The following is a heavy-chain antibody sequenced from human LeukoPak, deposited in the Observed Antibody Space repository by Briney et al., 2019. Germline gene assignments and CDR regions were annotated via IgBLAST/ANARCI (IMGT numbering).Heavy chain of an antibody. CDR2: IYYSGST. V-gene: IGHV4-59*08. J-gene: IGHJ4*02. CDR3: ATYRGTRGSYYY. D-gene: IGHD1-1*01. CDR1: GGSISGYY. Sequence: SETLSLTCTVSGGSISGYYWNWIRQPPGKGLEWIGYIYYSGSTSYNPSLKSRVTMSVDTSKNQFSLNLSSVTAADTAVYYCATYRGTRGSYYYWGQGTLVTVSS.